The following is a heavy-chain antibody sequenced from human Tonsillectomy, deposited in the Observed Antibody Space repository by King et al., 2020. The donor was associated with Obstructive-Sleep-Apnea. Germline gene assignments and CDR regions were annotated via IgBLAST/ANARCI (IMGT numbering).Heavy chain of an antibody. Sequence: VQLVESGGGVVQPGRSLRLSCAASGFSFSTYGMLWVRQAPNRGLEWVAVISHHGTNKYYPDSVKGRFTISRDNSKNILYLPMNSLRAEDTAVYYCAKSGEYCDYDLGGYFDLWGRGTLVTVSS. J-gene: IGHJ2*01. D-gene: IGHD3-10*01. CDR1: GFSFSTYG. CDR3: AKSGEYCDYDLGGYFDL. CDR2: ISHHGTNK. V-gene: IGHV3-30*18.